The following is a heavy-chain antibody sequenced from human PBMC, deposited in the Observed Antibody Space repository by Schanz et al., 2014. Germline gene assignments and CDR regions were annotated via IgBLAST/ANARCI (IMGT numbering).Heavy chain of an antibody. V-gene: IGHV3-7*04. CDR1: GYTFTTYA. J-gene: IGHJ4*02. Sequence: VQLVQSGAEVKKPGASVRVSCKASGYTFTTYAMSWVRQAPGKGLEWVANIKQDGSEKYYVDAVKGRFTISRDNAKNSMYLHMKSLRGEDTAVYYCARDNYYGSGSCAYWGQGTLVTVSS. CDR2: IKQDGSEK. CDR3: ARDNYYGSGSCAY. D-gene: IGHD3-10*01.